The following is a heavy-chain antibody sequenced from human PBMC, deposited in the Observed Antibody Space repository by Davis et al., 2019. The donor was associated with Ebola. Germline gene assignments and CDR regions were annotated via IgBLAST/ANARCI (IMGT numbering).Heavy chain of an antibody. V-gene: IGHV3-7*03. J-gene: IGHJ4*02. CDR1: GFTFSSYW. D-gene: IGHD2-21*02. Sequence: GESLKISCAASGFTFSSYWMSWVRQAPGKGLEWVANIKQDGSEKYYVDSVKGRFTISRDSSKNSLYLQMNSLRSEDTALYYCGKADCGGDCRVVDFWGQGTLVTVSA. CDR2: IKQDGSEK. CDR3: GKADCGGDCRVVDF.